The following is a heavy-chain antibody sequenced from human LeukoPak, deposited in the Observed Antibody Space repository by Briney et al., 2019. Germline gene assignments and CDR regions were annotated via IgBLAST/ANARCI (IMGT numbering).Heavy chain of an antibody. J-gene: IGHJ3*02. CDR1: GFTFSSYS. V-gene: IGHV3-21*04. CDR3: AKDGLVPVIYHAFDI. D-gene: IGHD2-2*01. CDR2: ISSSSSYI. Sequence: GGSLRLSCAASGFTFSSYSMNWVRQAPGKGLEWVSSISSSSSYIYYADSVKGRFTISRDNAKNSLYLQMNSLRAEDTAVYYCAKDGLVPVIYHAFDIWGQGTMVTVSS.